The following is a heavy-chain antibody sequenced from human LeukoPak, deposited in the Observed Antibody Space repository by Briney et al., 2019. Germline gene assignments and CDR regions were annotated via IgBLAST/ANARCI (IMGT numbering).Heavy chain of an antibody. CDR2: ISGSGGST. D-gene: IGHD3-9*01. V-gene: IGHV3-23*01. CDR3: AKAGRYFDWLYSTYYFDY. Sequence: GGSLRLSCAASGFTFRNYAMSWVRQAPGKELEWVSAISGSGGSTYYADYVKGRFTISRDNSKNTLYLQMNSLRAEDTAVYYCAKAGRYFDWLYSTYYFDYWGQGTLVTVSS. CDR1: GFTFRNYA. J-gene: IGHJ4*02.